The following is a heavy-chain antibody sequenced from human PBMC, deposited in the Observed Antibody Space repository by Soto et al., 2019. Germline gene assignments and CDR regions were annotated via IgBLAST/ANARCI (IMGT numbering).Heavy chain of an antibody. Sequence: GASVKVSCKASGGTFSSYAISWVRQAPGQGLEWMGGIIPIFGTANYAQKFQGRVTITADESTNTAYMELSSLRSEDTAVYYCAREPYSSGFPGDNWFDPWGQGTLVTVSS. CDR1: GGTFSSYA. CDR3: AREPYSSGFPGDNWFDP. CDR2: IIPIFGTA. J-gene: IGHJ5*02. D-gene: IGHD6-19*01. V-gene: IGHV1-69*13.